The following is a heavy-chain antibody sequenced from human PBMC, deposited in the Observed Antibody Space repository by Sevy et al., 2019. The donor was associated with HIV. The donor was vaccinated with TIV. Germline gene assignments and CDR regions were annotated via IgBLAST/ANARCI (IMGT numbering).Heavy chain of an antibody. D-gene: IGHD3-3*01. V-gene: IGHV1-8*01. J-gene: IGHJ3*02. Sequence: ASVKVSCKASGYTFTSYDINWVRQATGQGLEWMGWMNPNSGNTGYAQKFQGRVTMTRNTSISTAYMELSSLRSEGTAVYYCARGSITIFGVVIRIWNGAFDIWGQGTMVTVSS. CDR1: GYTFTSYD. CDR2: MNPNSGNT. CDR3: ARGSITIFGVVIRIWNGAFDI.